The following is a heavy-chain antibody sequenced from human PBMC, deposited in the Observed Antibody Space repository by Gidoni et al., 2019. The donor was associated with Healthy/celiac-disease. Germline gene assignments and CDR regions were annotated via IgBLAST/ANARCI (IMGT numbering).Heavy chain of an antibody. J-gene: IGHJ4*02. Sequence: QVQLQESGPGLVKPSETLSLTCTVSGGSISSYYWSWIRQPPGKGLEWIGYIYYSGSTNYNPSLKSRVTISVDTSKNQFSLKLSSVTAADTAVYYCATSRWGSSPFDYWGQGTLVTVSS. CDR3: ATSRWGSSPFDY. CDR1: GGSISSYY. V-gene: IGHV4-59*01. CDR2: IYYSGST. D-gene: IGHD3-16*01.